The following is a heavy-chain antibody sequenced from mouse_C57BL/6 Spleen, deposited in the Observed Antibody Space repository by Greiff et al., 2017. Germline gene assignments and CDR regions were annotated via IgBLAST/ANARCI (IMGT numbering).Heavy chain of an antibody. D-gene: IGHD4-1*01. Sequence: EVMLVESGGGLVKPGGSLKLSCAASGFTFSSYAMSWVRQTPEKRLEWVATISDGGSYTYYPDNVKGRFTISRDNAKNNLYLQMSHLKSEDTAMYYCARDNWDLSYWGQGTLVTVSA. J-gene: IGHJ3*01. V-gene: IGHV5-4*01. CDR2: ISDGGSYT. CDR3: ARDNWDLSY. CDR1: GFTFSSYA.